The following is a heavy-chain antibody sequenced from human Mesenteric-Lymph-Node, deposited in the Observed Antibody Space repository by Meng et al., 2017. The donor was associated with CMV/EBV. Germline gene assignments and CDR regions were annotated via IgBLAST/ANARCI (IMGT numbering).Heavy chain of an antibody. J-gene: IGHJ4*02. CDR2: ISGSGDRT. CDR3: AKDRTPVMVIAIFDN. D-gene: IGHD2-21*01. Sequence: GGSLRLSCAASGFTFSSYWMHWVRQAPGKGLEWVSGISGSGDRTHYADSVKGRFTISRDNSKNTLYLQMSSLRAEDTAVYFCAKDRTPVMVIAIFDNWGQGTLVTVSS. V-gene: IGHV3-23*01. CDR1: GFTFSSYW.